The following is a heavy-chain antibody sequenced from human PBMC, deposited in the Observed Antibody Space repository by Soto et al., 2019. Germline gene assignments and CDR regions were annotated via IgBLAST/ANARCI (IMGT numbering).Heavy chain of an antibody. V-gene: IGHV3-9*01. CDR2: ISWNSGSI. J-gene: IGHJ6*02. CDR1: GFTFDDYA. D-gene: IGHD6-19*01. Sequence: EVQLVESGGGLVQPGRSLRLSCAASGFTFDDYAMHWVRQAPGKGLEWVSGISWNSGSIGYADSVKGRFTISRDNAKNSLYLQMNSLRAEDTALYYCAKDMTAVVGDYGMDVWGQGTTVTVSS. CDR3: AKDMTAVVGDYGMDV.